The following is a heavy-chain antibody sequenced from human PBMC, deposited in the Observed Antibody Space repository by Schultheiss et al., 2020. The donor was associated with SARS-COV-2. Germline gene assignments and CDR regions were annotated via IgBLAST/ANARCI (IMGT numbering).Heavy chain of an antibody. D-gene: IGHD6-19*01. CDR3: ANVVGIAAVAGIDY. CDR2: INHSGST. V-gene: IGHV4-34*01. CDR1: GGSFSGYY. J-gene: IGHJ4*02. Sequence: SETLSLTCAVYGGSFSGYYWTWIRQTPGKGLEWIGEINHSGSTNYNPSLKSRVTISVDTSKNQFSLKLSSVTAADTAVYYCANVVGIAAVAGIDYWGQGTLVTVSS.